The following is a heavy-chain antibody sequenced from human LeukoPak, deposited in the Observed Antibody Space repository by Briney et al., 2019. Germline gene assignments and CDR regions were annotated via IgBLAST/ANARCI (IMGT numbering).Heavy chain of an antibody. CDR3: ARHYYDSSGYYYPNAFDI. D-gene: IGHD3-22*01. V-gene: IGHV4-59*01. J-gene: IGHJ3*02. Sequence: KPSETLSLTCTVSVDSISRYYWNWIRQPPGKGLEWIGYIFNSVTTSYNPSLKSRVTISVDTSKNQFSLKLSSVTAADTAVYYCARHYYDSSGYYYPNAFDIWGQGTMVTVSS. CDR2: IFNSVTT. CDR1: VDSISRYY.